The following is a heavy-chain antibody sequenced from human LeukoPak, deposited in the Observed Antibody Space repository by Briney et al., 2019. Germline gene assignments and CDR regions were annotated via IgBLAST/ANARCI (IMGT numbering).Heavy chain of an antibody. Sequence: ESGPTLVKPTQTLTLTCTFSGFSLSTNGVGVAWTRQPPGQALEWLAVVYWDGDKRYSPTLKTRLTLAKDTSKNQVVLTMTNVDPVDTATYYCARTPEYCGADCLAWFDPWGQGTQVTVSS. J-gene: IGHJ5*02. CDR3: ARTPEYCGADCLAWFDP. CDR1: GFSLSTNGVG. V-gene: IGHV2-5*02. D-gene: IGHD2-21*02. CDR2: VYWDGDK.